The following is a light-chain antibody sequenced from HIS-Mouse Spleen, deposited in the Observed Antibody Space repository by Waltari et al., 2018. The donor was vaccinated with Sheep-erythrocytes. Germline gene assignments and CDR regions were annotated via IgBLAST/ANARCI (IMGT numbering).Light chain of an antibody. V-gene: IGLV2-11*01. CDR1: SSDVGGHNI. J-gene: IGLJ1*01. Sequence: QSALTQPRPVSGSPGQPVTISCTGTSSDVGGHNIVPWYQQHPGKAPKLMIYDVSKRPSGVPDRFSGSKSGNTASLTISGLQAEDEADYYCCSYAGSYNHVFATGTKVTVL. CDR3: CSYAGSYNHV. CDR2: DVS.